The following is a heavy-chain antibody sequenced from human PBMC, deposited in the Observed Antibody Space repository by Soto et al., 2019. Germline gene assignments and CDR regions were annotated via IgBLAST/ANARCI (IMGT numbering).Heavy chain of an antibody. D-gene: IGHD6-19*01. Sequence: GGSLRLSCAASGFTFSSYGMHWVRQAPGKGLEWVAVIWYDGSNKYYADSVKGRFTISRDNSKNTLYLQMNSLRAEDTAVYYCARDQVRGQWLVTGNYYGMDVWGQGTTVTVSS. CDR3: ARDQVRGQWLVTGNYYGMDV. CDR2: IWYDGSNK. CDR1: GFTFSSYG. J-gene: IGHJ6*02. V-gene: IGHV3-33*01.